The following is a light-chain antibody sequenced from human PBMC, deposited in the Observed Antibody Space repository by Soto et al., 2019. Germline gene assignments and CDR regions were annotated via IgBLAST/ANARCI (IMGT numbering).Light chain of an antibody. V-gene: IGLV1-44*01. J-gene: IGLJ2*01. Sequence: QSVLTQPPSASGTPGQRVTISCSGSSLNIGSNSVHWYQHLPGTAPKLLIYSNDQRPSGVPDRFSGSKSGTSASLAINGLQSEDGTDYYCAAWDDIMNGVIFGGGTKLTV. CDR2: SND. CDR3: AAWDDIMNGVI. CDR1: SLNIGSNS.